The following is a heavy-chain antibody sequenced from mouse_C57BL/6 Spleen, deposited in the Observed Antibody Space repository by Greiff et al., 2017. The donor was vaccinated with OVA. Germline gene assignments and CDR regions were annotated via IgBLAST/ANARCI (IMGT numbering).Heavy chain of an antibody. CDR1: GFSLTSYA. Sequence: VKLVESGPGLVAPSQSLSITCTVSGFSLTSYAISWVRQPPGKGLEWLGVIWTGGGTNYNSALKSRLSISKDNSKSQVFLKMNSLQTDDTARYYCARNGDDGYYDYAMDYWGQGTSVTVSS. CDR2: IWTGGGT. J-gene: IGHJ4*01. V-gene: IGHV2-9-1*01. D-gene: IGHD2-3*01. CDR3: ARNGDDGYYDYAMDY.